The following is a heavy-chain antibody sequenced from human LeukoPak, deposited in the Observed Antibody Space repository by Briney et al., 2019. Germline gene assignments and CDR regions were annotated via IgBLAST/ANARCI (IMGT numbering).Heavy chain of an antibody. J-gene: IGHJ4*02. CDR3: AKTARGYYFDY. Sequence: SETLSLTCAVYGGSFSGYYWSWIRQPPXXXXXWIGEINHSGSTNYNPSLKSRVTISVDTSKNQFSLKLSSVTAADTAVYYCAKTARGYYFDYWGQGTLVTVSS. CDR2: INHSGST. V-gene: IGHV4-34*01. D-gene: IGHD1-1*01. CDR1: GGSFSGYY.